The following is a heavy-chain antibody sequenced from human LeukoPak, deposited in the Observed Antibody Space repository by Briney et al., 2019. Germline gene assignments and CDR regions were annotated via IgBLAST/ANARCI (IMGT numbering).Heavy chain of an antibody. Sequence: GASVKVSCKVSGYTLTELSMHWVRQAPGKGLEWMGGFDPEVGKTIYAQKFQGRVTMTEDTSTDTAYMELSSLRSEDTAVYYCARHLSGVTGYTYGRGIDYWGQGTLVTVSS. CDR1: GYTLTELS. CDR2: FDPEVGKT. J-gene: IGHJ4*02. CDR3: ARHLSGVTGYTYGRGIDY. D-gene: IGHD5-18*01. V-gene: IGHV1-24*01.